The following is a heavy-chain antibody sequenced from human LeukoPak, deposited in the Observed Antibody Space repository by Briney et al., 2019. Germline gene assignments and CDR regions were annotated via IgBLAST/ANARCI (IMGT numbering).Heavy chain of an antibody. D-gene: IGHD6-19*01. J-gene: IGHJ4*02. CDR3: AKDTAVGGSPYYFEY. CDR1: RFSFSSYG. V-gene: IGHV3-23*01. CDR2: ISGSGGST. Sequence: PGGSLRLSCAASRFSFSSYGMSWLRQATGKGLEWVSDISGSGGSTYYADSVKGRFTISRDNSKNTLYLQMNSLRAEDTAVYYCAKDTAVGGSPYYFEYWGQGTLVTVSS.